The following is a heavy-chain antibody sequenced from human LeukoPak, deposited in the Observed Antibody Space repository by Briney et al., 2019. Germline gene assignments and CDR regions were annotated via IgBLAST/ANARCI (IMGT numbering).Heavy chain of an antibody. J-gene: IGHJ6*03. CDR3: AKVQLARGYYYYYMDV. Sequence: PGRSLTLSCPASGFTFSSYGMHWVRQAPGKGLEWVAVIWYDGSNKYYADSVKGRFTISRDNSKNTLYLKMNSPRAEDTAVYYCAKVQLARGYYYYYMDVWGKGTTVTVSS. CDR2: IWYDGSNK. D-gene: IGHD5-18*01. CDR1: GFTFSSYG. V-gene: IGHV3-33*06.